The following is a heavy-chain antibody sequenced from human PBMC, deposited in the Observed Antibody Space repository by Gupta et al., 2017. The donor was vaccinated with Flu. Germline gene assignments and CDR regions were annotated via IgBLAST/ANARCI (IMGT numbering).Heavy chain of an antibody. CDR2: IWRDGSDE. CDR1: GFSLLNYG. D-gene: IGHD2-21*01. CDR3: ARRASGDGYIIDY. V-gene: IGHV3-33*01. Sequence: QVQIVESGGGEVQPGRSLRLSCSAPGFSLLNYGMHWVRQVPGKGLEWVAHIWRDGSDERYVDAVKGRFTISRDNSKNTLYLEMNSLRTEDTAVYHCARRASGDGYIIDYWGRGTLVTVSS. J-gene: IGHJ4*02.